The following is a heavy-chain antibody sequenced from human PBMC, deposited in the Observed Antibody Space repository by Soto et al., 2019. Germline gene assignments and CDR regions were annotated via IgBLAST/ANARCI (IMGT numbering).Heavy chain of an antibody. Sequence: QVQLQQWGAGLLKPSETLSLTCGVSGGSFSGYYCNWIRQPPGKGLEWIGEIDPSGSTNYNPSLKSRLTISLDTSKNQFSLKLSSVTAAETAMYYCARGGLDWGQGTLVTVSS. V-gene: IGHV4-34*01. CDR2: IDPSGST. J-gene: IGHJ4*02. CDR1: GGSFSGYY. CDR3: ARGGLD.